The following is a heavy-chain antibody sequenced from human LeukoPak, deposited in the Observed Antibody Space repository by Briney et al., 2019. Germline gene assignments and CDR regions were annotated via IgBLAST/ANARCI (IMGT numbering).Heavy chain of an antibody. J-gene: IGHJ4*02. D-gene: IGHD3-10*01. V-gene: IGHV4-39*02. CDR3: AREGYTMVRGVPVDY. Sequence: SETLSLTCTASGGSISSSSYYWGRIRPPPGKGREWIVSIFYSGTTHYNPYRKSRVTISVNTSKTQFSLMLSSVTAADTAVYYCAREGYTMVRGVPVDYGGQGTLVSVS. CDR2: IFYSGTT. CDR1: GGSISSSSYY.